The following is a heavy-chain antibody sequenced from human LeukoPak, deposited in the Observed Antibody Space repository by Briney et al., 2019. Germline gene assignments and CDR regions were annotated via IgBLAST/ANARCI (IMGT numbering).Heavy chain of an antibody. J-gene: IGHJ5*02. CDR3: ARDRSDAGEPDNWFDP. D-gene: IGHD1-26*01. CDR2: ISSSSRTI. CDR1: GFTFSRYS. Sequence: GGSLRLSCAASGFTFSRYSMNWVRQAPGKGLEWVSYISSSSRTIHYADSVKGRFTISRDNAKNSLYLQMNSLRAEDTAVYYCARDRSDAGEPDNWFDPWGQGTLVTVSS. V-gene: IGHV3-48*01.